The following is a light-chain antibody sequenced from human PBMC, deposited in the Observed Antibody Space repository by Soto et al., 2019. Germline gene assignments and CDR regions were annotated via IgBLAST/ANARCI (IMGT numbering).Light chain of an antibody. CDR2: DVS. V-gene: IGLV2-14*01. CDR3: CSYTNSSALLYV. Sequence: QSVLTQPASVSGSPGQSITISCTGTSSDVGGYNYVSWYQQHPGTAPKLMIYDVSNRPSGVSNRFSGSKSGNTASLTLSGLRAEDEDDYYYCSYTNSSALLYVFGTGTKLTVL. J-gene: IGLJ1*01. CDR1: SSDVGGYNY.